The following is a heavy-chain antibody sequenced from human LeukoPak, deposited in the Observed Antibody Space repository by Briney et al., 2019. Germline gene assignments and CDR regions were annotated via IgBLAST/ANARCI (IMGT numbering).Heavy chain of an antibody. CDR3: ARHPIRGYLWPFDY. D-gene: IGHD2/OR15-2a*01. V-gene: IGHV4-30-4*01. CDR1: GDSITSIHSY. CDR2: IYYSGST. J-gene: IGHJ4*02. Sequence: PSRTLSLTCTVSGDSITSIHSYWSWIRQHPGKGPEWIGYIYYSGSTNYSPSLKSRVTISVDTSKNQFSLKLSSVTAADTAVYYCARHPIRGYLWPFDYWGQGTLVTVSS.